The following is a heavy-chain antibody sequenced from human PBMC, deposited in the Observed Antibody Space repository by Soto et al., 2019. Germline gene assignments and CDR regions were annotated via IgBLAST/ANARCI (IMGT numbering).Heavy chain of an antibody. Sequence: PGGSLRLSCAASGFTFSSYAMHWVRQAPGKGLEWVAVISYDGSNKYYADSVKGRFTISRDNPKNTVYLQMNSLRAEDTAVYYCARDLSSYYYDTSGFLGWFDPWGQGTLVTVSS. CDR3: ARDLSSYYYDTSGFLGWFDP. D-gene: IGHD3-22*01. CDR1: GFTFSSYA. CDR2: ISYDGSNK. J-gene: IGHJ5*02. V-gene: IGHV3-30-3*01.